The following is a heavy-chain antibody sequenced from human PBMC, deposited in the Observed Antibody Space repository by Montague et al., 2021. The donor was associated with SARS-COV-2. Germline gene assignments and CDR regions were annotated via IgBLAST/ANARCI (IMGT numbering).Heavy chain of an antibody. Sequence: SETLSLTCAVYGESYNPYGNSFSTYHWGWTRQPPGKGLEWIGSIYYGGSTTYNPSLKSRVTISVDTSRNQFSLKLSSVTAADTAVYYCARDMRMVANVVVVVDAVVDGFDIWGQGTMVTVSS. CDR2: IYYGGST. J-gene: IGHJ3*02. D-gene: IGHD2-15*01. V-gene: IGHV4-39*07. CDR3: ARDMRMVANVVVVVDAVVDGFDI. CDR1: GESYNPYGNSFSTYH.